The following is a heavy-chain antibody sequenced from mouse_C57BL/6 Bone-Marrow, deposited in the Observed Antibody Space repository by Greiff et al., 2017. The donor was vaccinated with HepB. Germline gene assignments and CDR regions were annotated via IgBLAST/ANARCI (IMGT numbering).Heavy chain of an antibody. CDR2: IYPRDGST. V-gene: IGHV1-85*01. J-gene: IGHJ4*01. Sequence: QVQLKESGPELVKPGDSVKLSCKASGYTFTSYDINWVKQRPGQGLEWIGWIYPRDGSTKYNEKFKGKATLTGDTSSSTAYMELHSLTSEDSAVYFCASSGYCAMDYWGQGTSVTVSS. CDR1: GYTFTSYD. CDR3: ASSGYCAMDY. D-gene: IGHD3-2*02.